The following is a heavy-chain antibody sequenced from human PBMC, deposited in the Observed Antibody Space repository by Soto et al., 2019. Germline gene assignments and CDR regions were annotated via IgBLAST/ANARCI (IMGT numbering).Heavy chain of an antibody. Sequence: GGSLRISCASSVFNFRSYAMSWVRQAPGKGLEWVSAISGSGGSTYYADSVKGRFTISRDNSKNTLYLQMNSLRAEDTAVYYCAKDWGRYCSSNSCYYFDYWGQGTMVTVSS. CDR3: AKDWGRYCSSNSCYYFDY. D-gene: IGHD2-2*01. CDR1: VFNFRSYA. J-gene: IGHJ4*02. CDR2: ISGSGGST. V-gene: IGHV3-23*01.